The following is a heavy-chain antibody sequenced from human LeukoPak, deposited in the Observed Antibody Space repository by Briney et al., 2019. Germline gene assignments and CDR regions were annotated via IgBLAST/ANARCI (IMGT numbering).Heavy chain of an antibody. Sequence: NPSQTLSLTCTVSGGSINSGNYYWSWIRQPAGKRLEWIGRIYASGSTDYNPSLKSRVTISVDTSRNQFSLRLSAVTAADTAVYYCARDSIYGYDYWGQGTLVTVSS. CDR1: GGSINSGNYY. CDR2: IYASGST. V-gene: IGHV4-61*02. J-gene: IGHJ4*02. D-gene: IGHD2/OR15-2a*01. CDR3: ARDSIYGYDY.